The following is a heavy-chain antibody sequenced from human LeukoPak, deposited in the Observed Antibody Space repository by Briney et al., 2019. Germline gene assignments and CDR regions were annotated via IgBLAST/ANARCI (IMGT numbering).Heavy chain of an antibody. CDR1: GFTASSNF. Sequence: PGGPLRPSCAASGFTASSNFMSSVRQAPGKRLEWVSVISSGGNTYYAASVEGRFTISRHNSNNMLFLELDNVRVEDTAVYYCARSRRLELLFLDVGGEGTTV. CDR2: ISSGGNT. D-gene: IGHD3-3*01. J-gene: IGHJ6*02. CDR3: ARSRRLELLFLDV. V-gene: IGHV3-53*04.